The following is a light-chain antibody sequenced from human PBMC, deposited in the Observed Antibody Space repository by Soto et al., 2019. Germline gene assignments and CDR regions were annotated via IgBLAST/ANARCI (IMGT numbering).Light chain of an antibody. CDR1: QRLLHSNGNTF. CDR2: LGS. CDR3: MQARQTPYT. V-gene: IGKV2-28*01. J-gene: IGKJ2*01. Sequence: EIVMTQSPPSLTVTPGEPASISCRSSQRLLHSNGNTFLDWYLQKPGQSPQLLIYLGSNRASGVPDRVSGSEAGTDFTLKISRVEAEDVGVYYCMQARQTPYTFGQATKQEIE.